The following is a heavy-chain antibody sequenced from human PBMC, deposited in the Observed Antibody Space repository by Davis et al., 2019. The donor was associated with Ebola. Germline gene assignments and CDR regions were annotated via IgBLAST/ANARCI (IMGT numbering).Heavy chain of an antibody. J-gene: IGHJ3*02. CDR3: TTPGGQDSGYDVFDI. CDR2: IIPVLGVV. CDR1: GGTLSNYA. Sequence: AASVKVSCKASGGTLSNYALSWVRQAPGQGLEWMGGIIPVLGVVKYAQKFQGRVTVTRDTSTTTVYMDLSSLRSEDTALYYCTTPGGQDSGYDVFDIWGQGTMVTVSS. V-gene: IGHV1-69*10. D-gene: IGHD5-12*01.